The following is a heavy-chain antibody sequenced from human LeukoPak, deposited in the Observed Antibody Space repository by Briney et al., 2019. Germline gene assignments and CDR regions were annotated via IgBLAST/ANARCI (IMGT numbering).Heavy chain of an antibody. Sequence: ASETLSLTCAVYGGSFSGYYWSWIRQPPGKGLEWIGEINHSGSTNYNPSLKSRVTISVDTSKNQFSLKLSSVTAADTAVYYCARRVLLPNAFDIWGQGTMVTVSS. V-gene: IGHV4-34*01. J-gene: IGHJ3*02. CDR3: ARRVLLPNAFDI. D-gene: IGHD3-10*01. CDR1: GGSFSGYY. CDR2: INHSGST.